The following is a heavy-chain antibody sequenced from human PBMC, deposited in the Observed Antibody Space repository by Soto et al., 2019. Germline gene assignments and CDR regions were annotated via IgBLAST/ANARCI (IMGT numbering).Heavy chain of an antibody. CDR1: GGSISSGDYY. V-gene: IGHV4-30-4*01. J-gene: IGHJ4*02. CDR3: ARDSPLLSGVRD. CDR2: IYYSGST. Sequence: QVQLQESGPGLVKPSQTLSLTCTVSGGSISSGDYYWSWIRQPPGKGLEWIGYIYYSGSTYYNPSLKSRVTILVDTAENQCSLKLSSVTAADTAVYYCARDSPLLSGVRDWSQGTLVTVSS. D-gene: IGHD3-10*01.